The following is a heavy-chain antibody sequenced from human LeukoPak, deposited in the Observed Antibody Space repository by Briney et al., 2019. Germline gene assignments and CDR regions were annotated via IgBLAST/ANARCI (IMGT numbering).Heavy chain of an antibody. CDR3: ARGSQYYYDSVGYYSHGY. CDR1: GGSISSGDYY. CDR2: SNHSGKT. D-gene: IGHD3-22*01. Sequence: SETLSLTCTVSGGSISSGDYYWSWIRQPPGKGLEWIGESNHSGKTNYNPSLKSRVTISVDTSKNQLSLKLSSVTAADTAVYYCARGSQYYYDSVGYYSHGYWGQGTLVTVSS. V-gene: IGHV4-39*07. J-gene: IGHJ4*02.